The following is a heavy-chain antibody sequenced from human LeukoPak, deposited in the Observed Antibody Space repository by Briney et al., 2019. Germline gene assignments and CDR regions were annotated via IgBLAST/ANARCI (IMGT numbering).Heavy chain of an antibody. V-gene: IGHV3-48*01. Sequence: PGGSLRLSCAASGFTFSSYSMNWVRQAPGKGLEWVSYISISSTIYYADSVKGRFTISPDNSKNSLYLQMNSLRVEDTAVYYCARDLKSGGKTGIFGVVISGDFDYWGQGTLVTVSS. CDR3: ARDLKSGGKTGIFGVVISGDFDY. CDR2: ISISSTI. J-gene: IGHJ4*02. CDR1: GFTFSSYS. D-gene: IGHD3-3*01.